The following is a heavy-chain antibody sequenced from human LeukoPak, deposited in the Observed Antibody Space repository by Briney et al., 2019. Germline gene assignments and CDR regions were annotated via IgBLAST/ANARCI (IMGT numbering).Heavy chain of an antibody. V-gene: IGHV3-23*01. J-gene: IGHJ4*02. D-gene: IGHD1-26*01. CDR2: ISGGGDNT. CDR3: AKGDSVGATRYFDY. CDR1: GFXFSSYA. Sequence: GGSLRLSCAASGFXFSSYAISWVRQAPGKGLEWVSAISGGGDNTYYADSVRGRFTISRDTSKNTLYLQMNSLRAEDTAFYYCAKGDSVGATRYFDYWGQGTLVTVSS.